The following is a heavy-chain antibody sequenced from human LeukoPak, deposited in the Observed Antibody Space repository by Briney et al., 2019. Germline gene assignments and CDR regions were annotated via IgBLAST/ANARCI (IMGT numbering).Heavy chain of an antibody. Sequence: SETLSLTCTVSGGSISSYYWSWIRQPPGKGLEWIGYIYYSWSTNYNPSLKSRVTISVDTSKNQFSLKLSSVTAADTAVYYCARGGRITMVRGVIHNWFDPWGQGTLVTVSS. CDR3: ARGGRITMVRGVIHNWFDP. CDR1: GGSISSYY. J-gene: IGHJ5*02. V-gene: IGHV4-59*01. CDR2: IYYSWST. D-gene: IGHD3-10*01.